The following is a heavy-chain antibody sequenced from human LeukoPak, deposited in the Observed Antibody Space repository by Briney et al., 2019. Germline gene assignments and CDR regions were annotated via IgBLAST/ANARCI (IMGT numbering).Heavy chain of an antibody. CDR1: GFTFSSYW. V-gene: IGHV3-7*01. Sequence: GGSLRLSCAASGFTFSSYWMSWVRQAPGKGLEWVANIKQDGSEKYYVDSVKGRFTISRDNAKNSLYLQMNSLRAEDTAVYYCARDRVQWLRRADAFDIWGQGTMVTVSS. CDR3: ARDRVQWLRRADAFDI. D-gene: IGHD5-12*01. J-gene: IGHJ3*02. CDR2: IKQDGSEK.